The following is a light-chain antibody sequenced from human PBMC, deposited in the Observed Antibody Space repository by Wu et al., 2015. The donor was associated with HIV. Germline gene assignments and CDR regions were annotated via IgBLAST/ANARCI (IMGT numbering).Light chain of an antibody. J-gene: IGKJ5*01. CDR1: QSVGIF. V-gene: IGKV3-11*01. Sequence: EIVLTQSPATLTLSPGERATLSCRASQSVGIFLAWYQQKPGQAPSLLIYAATKRATGIPPRFSGSGSGTDFSLIISSLEPEDSAVYYCQQRSTWPLTFGQGTRLEI. CDR3: QQRSTWPLT. CDR2: AAT.